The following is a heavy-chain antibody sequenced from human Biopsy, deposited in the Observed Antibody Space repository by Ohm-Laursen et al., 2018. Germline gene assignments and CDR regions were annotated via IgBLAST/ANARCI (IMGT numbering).Heavy chain of an antibody. Sequence: SDTLSLTCTVSRDSISNYYWPWIRQSPGQGLEWFGYIYYTGSTNYNPSVKSRVTISVDTSKNQFSLKLNSVTAADTAVYFCARDSRGGHLNTTLITGKNLDSWGQGSLVTVSS. J-gene: IGHJ4*02. V-gene: IGHV4-59*01. CDR1: RDSISNYY. D-gene: IGHD3-16*01. CDR3: ARDSRGGHLNTTLITGKNLDS. CDR2: IYYTGST.